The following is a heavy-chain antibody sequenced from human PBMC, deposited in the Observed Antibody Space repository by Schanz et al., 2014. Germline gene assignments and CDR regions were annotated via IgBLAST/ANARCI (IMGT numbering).Heavy chain of an antibody. CDR3: ARGGVEMATIRDAFDL. D-gene: IGHD3-10*01. Sequence: QVQLVQSGAEVKKPGASVKVYCKASGYTFTTYYLHWVRQAPGQGLEWMGRNIHVLGVTNYAQKFQGRLTITVDQSKTTAFMELSSLTSEDTALYYCARGGVEMATIRDAFDLWGQGTMVTVS. J-gene: IGHJ3*01. V-gene: IGHV1-46*01. CDR1: GYTFTTYY. CDR2: NIHVLGVT.